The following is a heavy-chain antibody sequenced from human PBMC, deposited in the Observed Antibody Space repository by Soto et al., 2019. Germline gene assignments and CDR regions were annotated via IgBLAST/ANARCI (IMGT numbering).Heavy chain of an antibody. CDR1: GGSISSGDYY. J-gene: IGHJ4*02. CDR3: ARDQGRFYYDSSGEFDY. D-gene: IGHD3-22*01. V-gene: IGHV4-30-4*01. CDR2: IYYSGST. Sequence: QVQLQESGPGLVKPSQTLSLTCTVSGGSISSGDYYWSWIRQPPGKGLEWIGYIYYSGSTYYNPSLKRRVTISVDTSKNQFSLKLSSVTAADTAVYYCARDQGRFYYDSSGEFDYWGQGTLVTVSS.